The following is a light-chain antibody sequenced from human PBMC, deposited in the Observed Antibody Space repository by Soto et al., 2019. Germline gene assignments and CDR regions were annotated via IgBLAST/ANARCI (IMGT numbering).Light chain of an antibody. CDR3: QSYDSRLTAVV. CDR2: VDD. Sequence: QSVLTQPPSVSGAPGLRVTISCTGSSSNIGAGFDVHWYQQLPGTAPKLLIYVDDSRPSGVPDRFSGSKSGSSASLAITGLQVEHEADYYCQSYDSRLTAVVFGGGTKLTV. J-gene: IGLJ2*01. CDR1: SSNIGAGFD. V-gene: IGLV1-40*01.